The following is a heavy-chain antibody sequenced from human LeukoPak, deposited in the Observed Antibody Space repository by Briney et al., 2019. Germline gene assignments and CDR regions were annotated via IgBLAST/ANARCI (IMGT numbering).Heavy chain of an antibody. J-gene: IGHJ4*02. D-gene: IGHD2-2*01. Sequence: SETLSLTCTVSGGSVSDYYWSWIRQSPGKGLEWIGYIYYTGSTSYNPSLRSRVTMSVDTSKNQFSLTLSSVTAADTAVYYCARVARCTSCFDVDYWGQGTLVTVSS. CDR2: IYYTGST. CDR3: ARVARCTSCFDVDY. CDR1: GGSVSDYY. V-gene: IGHV4-59*08.